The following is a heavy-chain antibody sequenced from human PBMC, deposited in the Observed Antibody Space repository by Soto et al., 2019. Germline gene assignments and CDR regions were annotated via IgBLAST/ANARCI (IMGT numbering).Heavy chain of an antibody. D-gene: IGHD3-16*01. V-gene: IGHV4-59*08. J-gene: IGHJ3*02. CDR2: NYFSGST. Sequence: QVQLQESGPGLVKPSETLSLTCTVSGGSMSPFYWTWIRQPPGKGLEWIGYNYFSGSTNDNPSLKSRRFMSVDTSKNHFSLRLSSVTAADTALYYCARSLLGAGTGAFDIWGQGTMVTVSS. CDR1: GGSMSPFY. CDR3: ARSLLGAGTGAFDI.